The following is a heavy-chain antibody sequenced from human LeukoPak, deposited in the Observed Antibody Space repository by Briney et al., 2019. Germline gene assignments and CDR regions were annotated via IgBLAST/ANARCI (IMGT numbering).Heavy chain of an antibody. V-gene: IGHV3-20*04. Sequence: GGSLRLXCAASGFTLDDYGMSWVRQAPGKGLEWVSGINWNGGSTGYADSVKGRFTISRDNAKNSLYLQMNSLRAEDTALYYCATMGGGSYSEANVDYWGQGTLVTVSS. D-gene: IGHD1-26*01. CDR3: ATMGGGSYSEANVDY. J-gene: IGHJ4*02. CDR1: GFTLDDYG. CDR2: INWNGGST.